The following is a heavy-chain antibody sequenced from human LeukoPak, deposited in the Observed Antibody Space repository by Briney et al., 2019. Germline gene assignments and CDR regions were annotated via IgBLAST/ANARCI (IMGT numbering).Heavy chain of an antibody. CDR3: ARDPTEPDVVVTKATRMYYFDY. Sequence: PSQTLSLTCTVSGGSISSGGYYWSWIRQHPGKGLEWIGYIYYSGSTYYNPSLKSRVTISVDTSKNQFSLKLSSVTAADTAVYYCARDPTEPDVVVTKATRMYYFDYWGQGTLVTVSS. V-gene: IGHV4-31*03. D-gene: IGHD2-21*02. J-gene: IGHJ4*02. CDR1: GGSISSGGYY. CDR2: IYYSGST.